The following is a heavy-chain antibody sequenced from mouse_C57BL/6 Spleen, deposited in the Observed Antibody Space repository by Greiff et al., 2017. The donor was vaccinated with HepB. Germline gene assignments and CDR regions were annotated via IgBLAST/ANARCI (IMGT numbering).Heavy chain of an antibody. CDR3: ARFFITTVVANLDY. V-gene: IGHV1-82*01. Sequence: VQLQQSGPELVKPGASVKISCKASGYAFSSSWMNWVKQRPGKGLEWIGRIYPGDGDTNYNGKFKGKATLTADKASSTAYMQLISLTSEDSAVYFCARFFITTVVANLDYWGQGTTLTVSS. D-gene: IGHD1-1*01. CDR1: GYAFSSSW. CDR2: IYPGDGDT. J-gene: IGHJ2*01.